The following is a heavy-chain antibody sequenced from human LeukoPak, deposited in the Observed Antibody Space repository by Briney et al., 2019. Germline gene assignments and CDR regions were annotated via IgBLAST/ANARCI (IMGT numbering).Heavy chain of an antibody. D-gene: IGHD5-24*01. CDR2: MNPNSGNT. CDR1: GYTFTSYY. V-gene: IGHV1-8*03. CDR3: ASNMATNPTDSYFDY. J-gene: IGHJ4*02. Sequence: ASVKVSCKASGYTFTSYYMHWVRQAPGQGLEWMGWMNPNSGNTGYAQKFQGRVTITADKSTSTAYMELSSLRSEDTAVYYCASNMATNPTDSYFDYWGQGTLVTVSS.